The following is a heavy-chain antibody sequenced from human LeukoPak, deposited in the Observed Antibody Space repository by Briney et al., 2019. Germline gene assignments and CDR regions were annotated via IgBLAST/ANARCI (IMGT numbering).Heavy chain of an antibody. CDR2: INHSGST. CDR3: ASGAQLRYLLY. J-gene: IGHJ4*02. CDR1: GGSFGGYY. V-gene: IGHV4-34*01. Sequence: PSETLSLTCAVYGGSFGGYYWSWIRQPPGKGLEWIGEINHSGSTNYNPSLKSRVTISVDTSRNQFSLKLSSVTAADTAVYYCASGAQLRYLLYWGQGTLVTVSS. D-gene: IGHD5-24*01.